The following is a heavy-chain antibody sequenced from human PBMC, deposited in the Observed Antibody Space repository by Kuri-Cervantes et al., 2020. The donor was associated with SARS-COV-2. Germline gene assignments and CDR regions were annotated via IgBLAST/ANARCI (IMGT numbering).Heavy chain of an antibody. Sequence: ETLSLTCAASGFTFDDYGMSWVRQAPGKGLEWVSGINWNGGSTGYADSVKGRFTISRDNSKNTLYLQMNSLRAEDTAVYYCARDLGSGWYPWGQGTLVTVSS. CDR3: ARDLGSGWYP. CDR2: INWNGGST. CDR1: GFTFDDYG. D-gene: IGHD6-19*01. J-gene: IGHJ5*02. V-gene: IGHV3-20*04.